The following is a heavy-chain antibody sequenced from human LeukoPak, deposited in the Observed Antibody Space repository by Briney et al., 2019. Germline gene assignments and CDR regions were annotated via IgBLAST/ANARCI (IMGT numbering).Heavy chain of an antibody. CDR3: ARDPKGIAAAGTVYYFDY. CDR2: IYYSGST. Sequence: SETLSLTCTVSGGSISSSSYYWGWIRQPPGKGLEWIGSIYYSGSTYYNPSLKSRVTISVDASKNQFSLKLSSVTAADTAVYYCARDPKGIAAAGTVYYFDYWGQGTLVTVSS. D-gene: IGHD6-13*01. V-gene: IGHV4-39*02. J-gene: IGHJ4*02. CDR1: GGSISSSSYY.